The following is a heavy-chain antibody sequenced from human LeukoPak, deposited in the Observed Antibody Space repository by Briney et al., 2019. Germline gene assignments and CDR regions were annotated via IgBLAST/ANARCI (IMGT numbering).Heavy chain of an antibody. Sequence: ESLKISCKGSGYSFTSYWIGWVRQMPGEGLELMGVIYPGDSDTRYSPSFQGQVTISADKSISTAYLQWSSLKASDTAIYYCATSASVGMGSYWGQGTLVTVSS. CDR3: ATSASVGMGSY. D-gene: IGHD7-27*01. CDR2: IYPGDSDT. CDR1: GYSFTSYW. J-gene: IGHJ4*02. V-gene: IGHV5-51*01.